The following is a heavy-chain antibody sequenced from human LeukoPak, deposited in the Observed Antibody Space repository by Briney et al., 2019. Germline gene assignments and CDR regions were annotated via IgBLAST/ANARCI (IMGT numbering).Heavy chain of an antibody. CDR2: IRSDGSIK. Sequence: GGSLRLSCAASGFIFSTYGMHWVRQAPGKGLEWVAFIRSDGSIKYYADSVRGRFTISRDNSKNTLYLQMNSLRVEDTAVYYCTKDRPEAYFDYWGQGTLVTVSS. CDR1: GFIFSTYG. D-gene: IGHD2-2*01. J-gene: IGHJ4*02. V-gene: IGHV3-30*02. CDR3: TKDRPEAYFDY.